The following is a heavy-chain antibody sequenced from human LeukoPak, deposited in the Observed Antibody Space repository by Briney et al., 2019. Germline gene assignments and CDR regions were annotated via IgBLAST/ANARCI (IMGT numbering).Heavy chain of an antibody. J-gene: IGHJ4*02. CDR3: ARGYCSSTSCYTGYFDY. Sequence: RSGGSLRLSCAASGFTFDDYGMSWVRHAPGKGLEWVSGINWNGGSTGYADSVKGRFTISRDNAKNSLYLQMNSLRAEDTALYYCARGYCSSTSCYTGYFDYWGQGTLVTVSS. V-gene: IGHV3-20*04. CDR1: GFTFDDYG. D-gene: IGHD2-2*02. CDR2: INWNGGST.